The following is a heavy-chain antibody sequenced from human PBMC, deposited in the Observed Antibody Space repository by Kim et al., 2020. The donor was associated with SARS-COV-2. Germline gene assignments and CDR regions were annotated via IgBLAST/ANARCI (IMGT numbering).Heavy chain of an antibody. D-gene: IGHD3-10*01. CDR1: GGSFSGYY. V-gene: IGHV4-34*01. J-gene: IGHJ4*02. CDR2: INHSGST. CDR3: ASGIPRRITMVRGVGGFDY. Sequence: SETLSLTCAVYGGSFSGYYWSWIRQPPGKGLEWIGEINHSGSTNYNPSLKSRVTISVDTSKNQFSLKLSSVTAADTAVYYCASGIPRRITMVRGVGGFDYGSQGSLVTVSS.